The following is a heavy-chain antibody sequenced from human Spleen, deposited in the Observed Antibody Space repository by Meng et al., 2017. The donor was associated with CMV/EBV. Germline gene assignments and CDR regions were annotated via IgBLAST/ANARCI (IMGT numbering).Heavy chain of an antibody. V-gene: IGHV3-15*01. CDR1: GFTFSNAW. Sequence: GGSLRLSCAASGFTFSNAWMSWVRQAPGKGLEWVGRIKSKTDGGTTDYAAPVKGRFTISRDDSKNTLYLQMNSLKTEDTAVYYCARGDSSSWSTYYYYYYGMDVWGQGTTVTVSS. CDR3: ARGDSSSWSTYYYYYYGMDV. J-gene: IGHJ6*02. CDR2: IKSKTDGGTT. D-gene: IGHD6-6*01.